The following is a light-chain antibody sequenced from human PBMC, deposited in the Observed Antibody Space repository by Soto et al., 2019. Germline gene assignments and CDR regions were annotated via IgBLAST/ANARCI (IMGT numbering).Light chain of an antibody. CDR3: QSFDSSLTAYV. CDR1: SSNIGAGFD. CDR2: ANT. V-gene: IGLV1-40*01. Sequence: QSVLTQPPSLSGAPGQRGTISCTGSSSNIGAGFDVHWYQQLPGTAPRLLIYANTNRPAGVPDRFSGSRSGTSASLAITGLQADDEADYYCQSFDSSLTAYVFGAGTKVTVL. J-gene: IGLJ1*01.